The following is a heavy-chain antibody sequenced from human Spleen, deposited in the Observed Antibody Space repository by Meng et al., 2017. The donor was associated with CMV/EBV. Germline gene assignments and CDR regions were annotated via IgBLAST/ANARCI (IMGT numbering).Heavy chain of an antibody. D-gene: IGHD3-22*01. V-gene: IGHV3-21*01. CDR1: GFAFSSYS. J-gene: IGHJ4*02. CDR3: AKDRYDSSGFDY. Sequence: GGSLRLSCAASGFAFSSYSMNWVRQAPGKGLEWVSSISSSSSYIYYADSVKGRFTISRDNAKNSLYLQMNSLRAEDTAVYYCAKDRYDSSGFDYWGQGTLVTVSS. CDR2: ISSSSSYI.